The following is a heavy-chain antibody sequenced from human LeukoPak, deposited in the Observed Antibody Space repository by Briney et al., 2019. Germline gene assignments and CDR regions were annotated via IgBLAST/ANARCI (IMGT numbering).Heavy chain of an antibody. CDR1: GGSIRSGDYY. D-gene: IGHD5-12*01. V-gene: IGHV4-30-4*01. Sequence: SETLSLTCTVSGGSIRSGDYYWSWIRQPPGKGLEWIGYIYYSGSTYYNPSLKSRVTISVDTSKNQFSLKLSSATAADTAVYYCARDLGYDWVFGCWGQGTLVTVSS. CDR2: IYYSGST. CDR3: ARDLGYDWVFGC. J-gene: IGHJ4*02.